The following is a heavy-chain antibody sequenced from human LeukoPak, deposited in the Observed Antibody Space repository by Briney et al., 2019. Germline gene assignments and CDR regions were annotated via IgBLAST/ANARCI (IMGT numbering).Heavy chain of an antibody. Sequence: GGSLRLSCSASGFTFSSYWMSWVRQAPGEGLEWVANIKQDGSEKYYVDSVEGRFTISRDNAKNSLYLQMNSLRAEDTAVYYCARDGSGYYYDSSGYLSRTDYWGQGTLVTVSS. CDR2: IKQDGSEK. CDR3: ARDGSGYYYDSSGYLSRTDY. CDR1: GFTFSSYW. V-gene: IGHV3-7*01. D-gene: IGHD3-22*01. J-gene: IGHJ4*02.